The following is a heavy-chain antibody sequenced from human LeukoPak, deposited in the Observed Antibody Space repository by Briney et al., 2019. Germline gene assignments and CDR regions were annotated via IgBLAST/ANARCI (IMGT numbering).Heavy chain of an antibody. Sequence: GGSLRLSCVTSGFTFTNHWMSWVRQAPGKGLEWVANIREDGGHTNYVDSVKGRFTISRDNAKNTLYLQMNSLRAEDTAVYYCAKGPLSHFDYWGQGALVTVSS. V-gene: IGHV3-7*03. J-gene: IGHJ4*02. D-gene: IGHD2/OR15-2a*01. CDR2: IREDGGHT. CDR3: AKGPLSHFDY. CDR1: GFTFTNHW.